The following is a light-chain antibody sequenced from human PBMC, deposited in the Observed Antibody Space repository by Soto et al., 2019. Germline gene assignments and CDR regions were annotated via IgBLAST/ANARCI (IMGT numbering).Light chain of an antibody. CDR3: MQALQTPDWT. V-gene: IGKV2-28*01. CDR1: NWPLHSNGYNY. CDR2: LGS. J-gene: IGKJ1*01. Sequence: EIVMAQSPLSLPVTTGEAASVCCRSSNWPLHSNGYNYLDWYLQKPGQSPQLLIYLGSNRASGVPDRFSGSGSGTDFTLKISRVEAEDVGVYYCMQALQTPDWTFGQGTKVDI.